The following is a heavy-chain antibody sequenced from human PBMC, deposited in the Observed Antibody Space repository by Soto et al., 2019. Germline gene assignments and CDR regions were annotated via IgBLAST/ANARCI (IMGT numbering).Heavy chain of an antibody. CDR1: GYTFTNYG. CDR2: ISAYNGNT. J-gene: IGHJ1*01. D-gene: IGHD2-15*01. Sequence: ASVKVSCKASGYTFTNYGISWVRQAPGQGLEWMGWISAYNGNTNYAQKLQGRVTMTTDTSTSTAYMELRSLRSDDTAVYYCAVTYCSGGSCYEYFQHWGQGTLVTVSS. CDR3: AVTYCSGGSCYEYFQH. V-gene: IGHV1-18*01.